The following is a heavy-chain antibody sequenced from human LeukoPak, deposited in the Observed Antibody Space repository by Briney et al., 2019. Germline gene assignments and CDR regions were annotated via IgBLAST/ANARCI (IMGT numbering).Heavy chain of an antibody. D-gene: IGHD5-18*01. CDR2: IYYSGST. Sequence: SETLSLTCTVSGGSISSGDYYWSWIRQPPGKGLEWIGYIYYSGSTYYNPSLKSRVTISVDTSKNQFSLKPSSATAADTAVYYCARASGYSAEWGQGTLVTVSS. CDR1: GGSISSGDYY. CDR3: ARASGYSAE. V-gene: IGHV4-30-4*08. J-gene: IGHJ4*02.